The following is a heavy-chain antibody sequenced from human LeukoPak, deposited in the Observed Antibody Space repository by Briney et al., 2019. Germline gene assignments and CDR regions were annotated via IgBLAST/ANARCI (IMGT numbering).Heavy chain of an antibody. CDR1: GFTFSSYS. CDR2: ISSSSSTI. D-gene: IGHD3-3*01. J-gene: IGHJ4*02. CDR3: ASLSQLRFLEWLSPFNDRDY. V-gene: IGHV3-48*01. Sequence: PGGSLRLSCAASGFTFSSYSMNWVRQAPGKGLEWVSYISSSSSTIYYADSVKGQFTISRDNAKNSLYLQMNSLRAEDTAVYYCASLSQLRFLEWLSPFNDRDYWGQGTLVTVSS.